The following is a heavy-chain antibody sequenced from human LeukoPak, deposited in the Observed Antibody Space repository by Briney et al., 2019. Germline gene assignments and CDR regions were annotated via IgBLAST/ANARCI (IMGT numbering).Heavy chain of an antibody. Sequence: GGSLRPSCAASGFTFSSYAMSWVRQAPGKGLEWVSAISGSGGSTYYADSVKGRFTISRDNSKNTLYLQMNSLRAEDTAVYYCAKVGDYDILTGLTHDAFDIWGQGTMVTVSS. CDR1: GFTFSSYA. CDR2: ISGSGGST. V-gene: IGHV3-23*01. J-gene: IGHJ3*02. D-gene: IGHD3-9*01. CDR3: AKVGDYDILTGLTHDAFDI.